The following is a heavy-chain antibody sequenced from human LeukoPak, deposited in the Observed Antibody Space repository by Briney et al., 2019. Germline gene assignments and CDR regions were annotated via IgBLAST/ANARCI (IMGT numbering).Heavy chain of an antibody. V-gene: IGHV3-23*01. CDR1: GFTFSSYA. D-gene: IGHD6-13*01. J-gene: IGHJ4*02. CDR2: ISGSGGST. Sequence: PGASLRLSCAASGFTFSSYAMSWVRQAPGKGLEWVSAISGSGGSTYYADSVKGRFTISRDNSKNTLYLQMNSLRAEDTAVYYCAKADSSSWMAYFDYWGQGTLVTVSS. CDR3: AKADSSSWMAYFDY.